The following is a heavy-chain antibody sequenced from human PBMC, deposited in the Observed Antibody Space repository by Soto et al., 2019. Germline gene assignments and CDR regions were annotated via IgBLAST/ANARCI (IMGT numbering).Heavy chain of an antibody. CDR2: INHSGST. CDR1: GGSFSGYY. Sequence: SETLSLTCAVYGGSFSGYYWSWIRQPPGKGLEWIGEINHSGSTNYNPSLKSRVTISVDTSKNQFSLKLSSVTAADTAVYYCARGVRGILTGYRYWGQGTLVTVSS. V-gene: IGHV4-34*01. CDR3: ARGVRGILTGYRY. D-gene: IGHD3-9*01. J-gene: IGHJ4*02.